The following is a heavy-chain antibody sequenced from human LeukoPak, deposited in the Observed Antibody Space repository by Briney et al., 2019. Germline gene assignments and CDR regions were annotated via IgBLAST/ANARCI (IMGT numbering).Heavy chain of an antibody. CDR2: ISYDGGNK. J-gene: IGHJ6*02. Sequence: GRSLRLSCAASGFTFSSYVMHWVRQAPGKGLEWVAVISYDGGNKYYADSVKGRFTISRDNSKNTLYLQMNSLRSDDTAVYYCAKDYYDFWSGGYYYYYGMDVWDQGTTVTVSS. V-gene: IGHV3-30*18. CDR1: GFTFSSYV. D-gene: IGHD3-3*01. CDR3: AKDYYDFWSGGYYYYYGMDV.